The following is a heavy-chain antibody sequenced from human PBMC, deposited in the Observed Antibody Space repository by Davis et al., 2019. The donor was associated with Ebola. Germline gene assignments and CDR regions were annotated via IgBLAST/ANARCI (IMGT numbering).Heavy chain of an antibody. CDR2: ISSSSSYI. D-gene: IGHD3-16*01. CDR3: ARDPRGGADGMDV. Sequence: GESLKISCAASGFTFSSYSMNWVRQAPGKGLEWVSSISSSSSYIYYADSVKGRFTISRDNAKNSLYLQMNSLRAEDTAVYYCARDPRGGADGMDVWGQGTTVTVS. V-gene: IGHV3-21*01. J-gene: IGHJ6*02. CDR1: GFTFSSYS.